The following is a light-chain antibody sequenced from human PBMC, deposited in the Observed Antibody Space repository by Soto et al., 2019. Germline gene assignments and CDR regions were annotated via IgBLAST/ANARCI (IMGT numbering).Light chain of an antibody. CDR1: QSVTSN. Sequence: VLTQSPGTLSLSPGDSATLSCRASQSVTSNYLAWYQQKPGQAPRLLIYGAYTRATGLPATFSGSGSGTDFTLTISSLQSEDFAVYYCQQYNTWPPITCGQGTRLEIK. V-gene: IGKV3-15*01. J-gene: IGKJ5*01. CDR3: QQYNTWPPIT. CDR2: GAY.